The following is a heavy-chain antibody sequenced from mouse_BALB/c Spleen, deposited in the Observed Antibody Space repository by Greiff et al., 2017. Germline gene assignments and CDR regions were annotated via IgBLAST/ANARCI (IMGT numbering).Heavy chain of an antibody. J-gene: IGHJ3*01. CDR3: AREEYGNSWFAY. CDR2: ISSGGSYT. CDR1: GFTFSSYA. Sequence: DVQLVESGGGLVKPGGSLKLSCAASGFTFSSYAMSWVRQSPEKRLEWVAEISSGGSYTYYPDTVTGRFTISRDNAKNTLYLEMSSLRSEDTAMYYCAREEYGNSWFAYWGQGTLVTVSA. V-gene: IGHV5-9-4*01. D-gene: IGHD2-10*02.